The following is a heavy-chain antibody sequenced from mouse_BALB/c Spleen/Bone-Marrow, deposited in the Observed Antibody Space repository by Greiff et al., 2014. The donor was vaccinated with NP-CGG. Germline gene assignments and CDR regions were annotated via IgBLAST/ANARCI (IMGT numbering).Heavy chain of an antibody. D-gene: IGHD2-4*01. CDR1: GDSITSGY. CDR2: INFSGST. CDR3: ASGGPTMITYYAMDY. J-gene: IGHJ4*01. V-gene: IGHV3-8*02. Sequence: EVKLMESGPSLVKPSQTLSRTCSVTGDSITSGYWNWIRKFPANKLEYMGYINFSGSTYYNPSLKSRISITRDTSKNQYYLQLNSVTTEDTATYYCASGGPTMITYYAMDYWGQGTSVTVSS.